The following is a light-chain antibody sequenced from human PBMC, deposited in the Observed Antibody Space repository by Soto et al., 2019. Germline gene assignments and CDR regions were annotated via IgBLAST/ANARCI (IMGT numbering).Light chain of an antibody. CDR3: NSYAGGNIFYG. CDR2: EVS. Sequence: QSVLTQPPSASGSPGQSVTISCTGTGSDVGGYNSVSWYQQHPGKAPKLIIFEVSKRPSGVPDRFSGSKSGNTASLTVSGLQPEDEADYYCNSYAGGNIFYGFGTGTKVTVL. CDR1: GSDVGGYNS. V-gene: IGLV2-8*01. J-gene: IGLJ1*01.